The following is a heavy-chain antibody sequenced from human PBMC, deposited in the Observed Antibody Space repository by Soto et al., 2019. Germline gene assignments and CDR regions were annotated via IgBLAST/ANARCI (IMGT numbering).Heavy chain of an antibody. CDR2: ISYDGSNK. Sequence: GGSLRLSCAASGFTFSSNDLHWVRQSPGKGLEWVAFISYDGSNKYYADSVKGRFTISRDNSKNTLYLQMNSLRGEDTAVYYCARGRVPAAIQDYYYGMDVWGQGTTVTVSS. V-gene: IGHV3-30-3*01. CDR1: GFTFSSND. J-gene: IGHJ6*02. D-gene: IGHD2-2*02. CDR3: ARGRVPAAIQDYYYGMDV.